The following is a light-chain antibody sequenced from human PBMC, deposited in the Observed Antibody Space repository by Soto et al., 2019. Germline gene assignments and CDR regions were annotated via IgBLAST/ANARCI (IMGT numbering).Light chain of an antibody. J-gene: IGKJ1*01. CDR1: QSVGSNY. CDR3: QQYGGSPVT. CDR2: GAS. Sequence: EIVLTQSPGTLSLSPGERATLSCRASQSVGSNYFAWYQQKPGQAPRLLIYGASSRATGIPDRFSGSGSGTDFTLNISRLEPEDFAVYYCQQYGGSPVTFGQGTKVDI. V-gene: IGKV3-20*01.